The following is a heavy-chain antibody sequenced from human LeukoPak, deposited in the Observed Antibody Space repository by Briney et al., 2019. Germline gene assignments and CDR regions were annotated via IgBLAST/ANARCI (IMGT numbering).Heavy chain of an antibody. Sequence: GGSLRLSCAASGFTFSSYSMNWVRQAPGKGLEWVSGTSDSGARTQYADSVKGRFTISRDNAKNTLYLQMNSLRVEDTAVYHCAKFYGMDVWGQGTTVTVSS. V-gene: IGHV3-23*01. CDR2: TSDSGART. J-gene: IGHJ6*02. CDR1: GFTFSSYS. CDR3: AKFYGMDV.